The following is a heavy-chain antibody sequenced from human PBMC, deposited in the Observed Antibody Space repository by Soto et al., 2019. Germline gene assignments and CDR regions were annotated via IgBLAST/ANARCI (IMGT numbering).Heavy chain of an antibody. CDR1: GFTFDDYA. Sequence: PGGSLSLSCAASGFTFDDYAMHWVRQAPGKGLEWVSGISWNSGSIGYADSVKGRFTISRDNAKNSLYLQMNSLRAADTALYYCPTGRGYDGEIDYWGQGTLVTVSS. J-gene: IGHJ4*02. V-gene: IGHV3-9*01. CDR2: ISWNSGSI. D-gene: IGHD5-12*01. CDR3: PTGRGYDGEIDY.